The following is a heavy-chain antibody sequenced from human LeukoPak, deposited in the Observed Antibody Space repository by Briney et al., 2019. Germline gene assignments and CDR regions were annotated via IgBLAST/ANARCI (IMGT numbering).Heavy chain of an antibody. V-gene: IGHV5-51*01. CDR1: GYSFTSYW. CDR3: ARLSPETYDILTGYYRYYFDY. D-gene: IGHD3-9*01. J-gene: IGHJ4*02. CDR2: IYPGDSDT. Sequence: GESLKISCKGSGYSFTSYWIGWVRQMPGEGLEWMGIIYPGDSDTRYSPSFLGQVTISADKSISTAYLQWSSLKASDTAMYYCARLSPETYDILTGYYRYYFDYWGQGTLVTVSS.